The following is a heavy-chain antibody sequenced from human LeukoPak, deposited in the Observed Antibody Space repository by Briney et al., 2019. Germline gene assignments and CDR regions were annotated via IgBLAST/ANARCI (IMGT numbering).Heavy chain of an antibody. CDR1: GYSFTSYW. J-gene: IGHJ4*02. Sequence: GESLKISCKGSGYSFTSYWIGWVRQMPGKGLEWMGIISPGDSDTRYSPSFQGQVTISADKSISTAYLQWGSLKASDTAMYYCARHDARSGYYPTDYWGQGTLVTVSS. CDR2: ISPGDSDT. CDR3: ARHDARSGYYPTDY. D-gene: IGHD3-22*01. V-gene: IGHV5-51*01.